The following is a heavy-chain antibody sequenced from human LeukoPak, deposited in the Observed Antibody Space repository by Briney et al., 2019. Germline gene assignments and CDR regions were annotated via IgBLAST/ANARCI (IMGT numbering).Heavy chain of an antibody. D-gene: IGHD3-10*01. CDR3: ARVAYYDSGLDI. V-gene: IGHV3-30-3*01. CDR2: ISYDGSNK. J-gene: IGHJ3*02. CDR1: GFTFSSYD. Sequence: GGSLRLSCAASGFTFSSYDIHWVRQAPGKGLEWVAVISYDGSNKYYADSVKGRFTISRDNSKNTLYLQMNSLRAEDTAVYYCARVAYYDSGLDIWGQGTMVTVSS.